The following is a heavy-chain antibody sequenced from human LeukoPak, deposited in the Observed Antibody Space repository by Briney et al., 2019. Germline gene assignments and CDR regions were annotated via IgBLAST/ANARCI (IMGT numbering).Heavy chain of an antibody. CDR1: GGSISSSSYY. CDR3: ASTSTYCGGDCYSGAFDY. Sequence: SETLSLTCTVSGGSISSSSYYWGWIRQPPGKGLEWIGSIYYSGGTYYNPSLKSRVTISVDTSKNQFSLKLSSVTAADTAVYYCASTSTYCGGDCYSGAFDYWGQGTLVTVSS. CDR2: IYYSGGT. V-gene: IGHV4-39*01. D-gene: IGHD2-21*02. J-gene: IGHJ4*02.